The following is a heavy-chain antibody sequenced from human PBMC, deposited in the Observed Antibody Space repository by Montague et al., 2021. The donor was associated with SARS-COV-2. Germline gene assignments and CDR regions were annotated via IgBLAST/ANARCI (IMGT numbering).Heavy chain of an antibody. J-gene: IGHJ4*02. CDR3: AKDVGYSGIYRAVYFDH. CDR1: GFTFDDYA. Sequence: SLRISCAASGFTFDDYAMHWVRQAPGKGLEWVSRISFNSGSIDYADSVKGRFTISRDNAKSSLYLQMDGLTTEDTALYYCAKDVGYSGIYRAVYFDHWGRGTRVTVSS. D-gene: IGHD1-26*01. CDR2: ISFNSGSI. V-gene: IGHV3-9*01.